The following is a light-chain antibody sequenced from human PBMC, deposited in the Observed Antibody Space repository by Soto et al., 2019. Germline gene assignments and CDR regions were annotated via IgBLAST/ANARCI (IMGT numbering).Light chain of an antibody. V-gene: IGLV1-40*01. CDR3: QSYDSSLSRYVI. J-gene: IGLJ2*01. Sequence: QSVLTQPPSVSGAPGQRVTISCTGSSSNIGTPYDVHWYQQLPGTAPKLLIYGNSNRPSGVPDRFSGSKSGTSASLAITGLQAQDEADYYCQSYDSSLSRYVIFGGGTKLTVL. CDR1: SSNIGTPYD. CDR2: GNS.